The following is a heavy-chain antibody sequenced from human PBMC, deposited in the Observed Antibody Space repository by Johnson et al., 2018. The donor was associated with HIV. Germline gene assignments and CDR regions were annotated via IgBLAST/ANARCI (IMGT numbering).Heavy chain of an antibody. CDR3: AKDRGVYPAGWGDYSLNAFDI. J-gene: IGHJ3*02. CDR1: GFTFDNYA. D-gene: IGHD2-15*01. V-gene: IGHV3-9*01. CDR2: ITWNSGSI. Sequence: VQLVESGGGLVQPGRSLRLSCAASGFTFDNYAMHWVRQAPGKGLEWVSGITWNSGSIGYADSVKGRFPISRDNAKNSPYLQMNSLRPEDTALYYCAKDRGVYPAGWGDYSLNAFDIWGQGTMVTVSS.